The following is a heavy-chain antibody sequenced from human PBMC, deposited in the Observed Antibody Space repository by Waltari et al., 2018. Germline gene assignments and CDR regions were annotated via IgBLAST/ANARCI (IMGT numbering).Heavy chain of an antibody. J-gene: IGHJ4*02. Sequence: EVQLVESGGGLVQPGGSLRLSCAASGFTFSSYTMTWVRQAPGKGLEWVSYISSGSSAIYYADSVKGRFTISRDNAKNSLHLQMNSLRAEDTAVYYCARAILRLGVLSNYFDYWGQGTLVTVSS. CDR2: ISSGSSAI. CDR3: ARAILRLGVLSNYFDY. D-gene: IGHD3-16*02. CDR1: GFTFSSYT. V-gene: IGHV3-48*04.